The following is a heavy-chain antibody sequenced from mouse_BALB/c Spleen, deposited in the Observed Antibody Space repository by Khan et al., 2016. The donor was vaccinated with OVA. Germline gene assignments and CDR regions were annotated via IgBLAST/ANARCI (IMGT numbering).Heavy chain of an antibody. D-gene: IGHD1-3*01. V-gene: IGHV1-7*01. CDR1: GYTFTTYW. CDR2: IDPSTGYT. Sequence: QIQLVQSGAELAKPGASVKLSCKASGYTFTTYWMHWVKQRPGQGLEWIGYIDPSTGYTEYTQKFKDKATLTTDKSSSTAYMQLSSLTSEDAAVNYCARRGLSGIFAYWGQGTLVTVSA. CDR3: ARRGLSGIFAY. J-gene: IGHJ3*01.